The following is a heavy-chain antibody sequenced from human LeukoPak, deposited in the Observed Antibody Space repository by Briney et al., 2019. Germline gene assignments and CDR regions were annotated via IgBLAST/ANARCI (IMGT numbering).Heavy chain of an antibody. Sequence: RPGGSLRLSCAASGFTFDDYGMSWVRQAPGKGLEWVSDINWKGGVIVYVDSVKGRFTISRDNAKNSLYLQMNSLRAEDTALYDCARALSNYVDYYYFYMDVWGKGTTVTVSS. CDR3: ARALSNYVDYYYFYMDV. D-gene: IGHD4-11*01. CDR1: GFTFDDYG. J-gene: IGHJ6*03. V-gene: IGHV3-20*01. CDR2: INWKGGVI.